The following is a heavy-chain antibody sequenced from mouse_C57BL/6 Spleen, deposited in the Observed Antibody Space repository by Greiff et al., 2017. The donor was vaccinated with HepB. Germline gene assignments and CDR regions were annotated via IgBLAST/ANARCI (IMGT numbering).Heavy chain of an antibody. CDR3: AREDGSSPYFDY. D-gene: IGHD1-1*01. J-gene: IGHJ2*01. CDR1: GYAFSSYW. Sequence: VQLVESGAELVKPGASVKISCKASGYAFSSYWMNWVNQRPGKGLEWIGQIYPGDGDTNYNGKFKGKATLTADKSSSTAYMQLSSLTSEDSAVYFCAREDGSSPYFDYWGQGTTLTVSS. V-gene: IGHV1-80*01. CDR2: IYPGDGDT.